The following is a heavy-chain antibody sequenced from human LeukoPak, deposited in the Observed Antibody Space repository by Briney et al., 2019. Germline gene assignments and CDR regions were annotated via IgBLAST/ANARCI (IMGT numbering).Heavy chain of an antibody. CDR1: RYTFTSYY. Sequence: ASVKVSCKASRYTFTSYYMHWVRQAPGQGLEWMGIINPSGGSTSYAQKFQGRVTMTRDTSTSTVYMELSSLRSEDTAVYYCARDPQGYSSSSEDYYYYYGMDVWGQGTTVTVSS. D-gene: IGHD6-6*01. CDR2: INPSGGST. V-gene: IGHV1-46*01. J-gene: IGHJ6*02. CDR3: ARDPQGYSSSSEDYYYYYGMDV.